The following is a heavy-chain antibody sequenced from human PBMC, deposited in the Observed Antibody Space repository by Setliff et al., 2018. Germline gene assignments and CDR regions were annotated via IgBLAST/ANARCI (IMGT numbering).Heavy chain of an antibody. CDR3: ARGRNVAARLLDS. D-gene: IGHD6-6*01. V-gene: IGHV4-34*01. CDR1: DGTFSDYY. J-gene: IGHJ5*01. Sequence: PSETLSLTCAASDGTFSDYYWTWIRQPPGKGLEWIGEINHSGSTNYNPSLKSRVSISVDTSKNQFSLKLSSVTAADTAVYYCARGRNVAARLLDSWGQGAQVTVSS. CDR2: INHSGST.